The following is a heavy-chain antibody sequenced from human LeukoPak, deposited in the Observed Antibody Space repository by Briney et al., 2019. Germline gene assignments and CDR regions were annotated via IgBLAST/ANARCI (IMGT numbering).Heavy chain of an antibody. CDR3: ARGVGYYDSSGYYYGWYFDY. CDR1: GGTFNSYA. CDR2: IIPIFGTA. Sequence: ASVKVSCKASGGTFNSYAISWVRQAPGQGLEWMGRIIPIFGTANYAQKFQGRVTITTDEPTSTAYMELSSLRSEDTAVYYCARGVGYYDSSGYYYGWYFDYWGQGTLVTVSS. V-gene: IGHV1-69*05. J-gene: IGHJ4*02. D-gene: IGHD3-22*01.